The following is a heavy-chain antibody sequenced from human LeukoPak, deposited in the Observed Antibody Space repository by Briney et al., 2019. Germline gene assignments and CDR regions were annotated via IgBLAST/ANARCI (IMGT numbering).Heavy chain of an antibody. CDR2: ISSSGSTI. CDR1: GSTFSRYD. V-gene: IGHV3-48*03. J-gene: IGHJ1*01. Sequence: PGRSLRLSCAASGSTFSRYDMNWVRQTPGKGLGWVSYISSSGSTIYFADSVKRRFTISRDNAKNSLYLQMNSLRGEDTGVYYCTRSRSGYTYMPRGFQHWGRGTLVTVSS. CDR3: TRSRSGYTYMPRGFQH. D-gene: IGHD5-18*01.